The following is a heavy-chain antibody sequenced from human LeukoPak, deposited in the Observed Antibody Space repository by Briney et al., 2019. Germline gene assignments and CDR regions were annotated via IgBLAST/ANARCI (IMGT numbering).Heavy chain of an antibody. D-gene: IGHD5-24*01. CDR2: INSDGGST. J-gene: IGHJ4*02. CDR3: ARRIQGMAPYYFDY. CDR1: GFTFSSYW. Sequence: GGSLRLSCTASGFTFSSYWMHWVRQAPGKGLVWVSRINSDGGSTSYADSVKGRFTISRDNAKNTLYLQMNSLRAEDTAVYYCARRIQGMAPYYFDYWGKGTLVTVSS. V-gene: IGHV3-74*01.